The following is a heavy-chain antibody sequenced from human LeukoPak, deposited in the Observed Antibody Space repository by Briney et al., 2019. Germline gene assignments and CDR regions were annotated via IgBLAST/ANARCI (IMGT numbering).Heavy chain of an antibody. D-gene: IGHD2-2*02. V-gene: IGHV3-23*01. CDR3: ASSCSSTSCYTSPFDY. CDR2: ISGSGSVT. CDR1: GFTFTNYA. J-gene: IGHJ4*02. Sequence: GGSLRLSCAASGFTFTNYAMNWVRQAPGKGLEWVSTISGSGSVTFYADSVKGRFTISRDNSKNTLYLQMNSLRAEDTAVYYCASSCSSTSCYTSPFDYWGQGTLVTVSS.